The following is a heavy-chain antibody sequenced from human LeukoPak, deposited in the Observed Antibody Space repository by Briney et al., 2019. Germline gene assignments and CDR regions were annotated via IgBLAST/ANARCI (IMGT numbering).Heavy chain of an antibody. Sequence: SETLSLTCAVSGGSISSSNWWSWVRQPPGKGLEWIGEIYHSGSTNYNPSLKSRVTISVDKSKNQFSLKLSSVTAADTAVYYCAGGAPGYCSGGSCPRDNWFDPWGQGTLVTVSS. V-gene: IGHV4-4*02. CDR1: GGSISSSNW. D-gene: IGHD2-15*01. CDR3: AGGAPGYCSGGSCPRDNWFDP. CDR2: IYHSGST. J-gene: IGHJ5*02.